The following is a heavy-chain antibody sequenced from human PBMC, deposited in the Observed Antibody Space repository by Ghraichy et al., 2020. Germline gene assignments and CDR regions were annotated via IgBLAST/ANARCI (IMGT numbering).Heavy chain of an antibody. CDR3: AEGIFHGNFDLWCDSQHYSNDGMDV. J-gene: IGHJ6*02. D-gene: IGHD3-3*01. V-gene: IGHV3-66*01. CDR1: GLSVSSNY. CDR2: MYSGGGT. Sequence: GGSLRLSCAASGLSVSSNYMTWVRQGPGKGLEWVSVMYSGGGTYYADSVKGRFTISRDNSKNTVFLQMSSLRAGDTAIYYCAEGIFHGNFDLWCDSQHYSNDGMDVWGQGTLVTVPS.